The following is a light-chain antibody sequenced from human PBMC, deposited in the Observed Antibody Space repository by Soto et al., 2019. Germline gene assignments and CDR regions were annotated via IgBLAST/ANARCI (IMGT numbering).Light chain of an antibody. V-gene: IGKV3-20*01. J-gene: IGKJ1*01. CDR2: GAS. Sequence: EIVLTQSPATLSLSPGERATLSCRASESVGSTYLAWYQQKPGQAPRLLIYGASNRATGIPDRFSGSGSGTDFTLTISRLEPEDFAVYYCQQYGSSGTFGQGTKVDIK. CDR3: QQYGSSGT. CDR1: ESVGSTY.